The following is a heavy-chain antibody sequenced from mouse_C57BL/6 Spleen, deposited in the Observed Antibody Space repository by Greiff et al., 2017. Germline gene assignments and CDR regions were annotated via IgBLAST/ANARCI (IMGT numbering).Heavy chain of an antibody. Sequence: QVQLQQPGAELVKPGASVKLSCKASGYTFTSYWMQWVKQRTGQGLEWIGEIDPSDSYTNYNQKFKGKATLTVDTSSSTAYMQLSSLTSEDSAVYYCARRDYGYAMDYWGQGTSVTVSS. CDR2: IDPSDSYT. V-gene: IGHV1-50*01. CDR1: GYTFTSYW. J-gene: IGHJ4*01. D-gene: IGHD1-1*01. CDR3: ARRDYGYAMDY.